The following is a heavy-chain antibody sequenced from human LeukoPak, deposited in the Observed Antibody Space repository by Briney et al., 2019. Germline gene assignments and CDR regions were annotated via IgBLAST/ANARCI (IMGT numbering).Heavy chain of an antibody. J-gene: IGHJ6*03. D-gene: IGHD2-15*01. Sequence: GGSLRLSCAASGFGFSSYWMTWVRQTPGKGLEWVANMKEDGSDKHYVDSVRGRFTISRDNGKKSLYLQMNRLRAEDTAVYYCARAMVASTFYYMDVWGKGTTATVS. CDR3: ARAMVASTFYYMDV. CDR1: GFGFSSYW. V-gene: IGHV3-7*01. CDR2: MKEDGSDK.